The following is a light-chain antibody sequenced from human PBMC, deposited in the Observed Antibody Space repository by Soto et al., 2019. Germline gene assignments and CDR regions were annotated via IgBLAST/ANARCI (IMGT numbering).Light chain of an antibody. CDR3: QQYGSSPRT. CDR2: GAS. J-gene: IGKJ2*01. Sequence: EIVLTQSPGTLSLSPGERATLSCRASQSVSSSYLAWYQQKPGQAPRLLIYGASSRATGIPDRFSGSGSGTDFTLTISRLEPADFAAYYCQQYGSSPRTFGQGTKLEIK. CDR1: QSVSSSY. V-gene: IGKV3-20*01.